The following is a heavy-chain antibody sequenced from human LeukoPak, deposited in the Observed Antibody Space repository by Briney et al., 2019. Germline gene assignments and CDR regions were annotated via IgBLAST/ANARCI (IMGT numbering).Heavy chain of an antibody. V-gene: IGHV3-74*01. CDR1: GFACSEYW. Sequence: AGSLRLSCAGYGFACSEYWMHWARQTPEKGLMWVSRINDGGTYTAYADSVKGRFAVSRDNAENTLYLQMDSLTVADTGLYYCVREIKIMGFRAFDYWGKGNPVTVSS. CDR2: INDGGTYT. CDR3: VREIKIMGFRAFDY. J-gene: IGHJ4*02. D-gene: IGHD3-10*01.